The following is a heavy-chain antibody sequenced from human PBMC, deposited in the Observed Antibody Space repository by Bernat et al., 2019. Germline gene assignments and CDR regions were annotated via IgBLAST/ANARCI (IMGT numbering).Heavy chain of an antibody. Sequence: QVQLVQSGAEVKKPGASVKVSCKASGYTFTSYYMHWVRQAPGQGLEWMGIINPSGGSTSYAQKFQGRVTMTRDTSTSTVYMELSSLSSVTAADTAVYYCARGGAAAGFWGQGTLVTVSS. CDR1: GYTFTSYY. CDR2: INPSGGST. J-gene: IGHJ4*02. D-gene: IGHD6-13*01. CDR3: ARGGAAAGF. V-gene: IGHV1-46*01.